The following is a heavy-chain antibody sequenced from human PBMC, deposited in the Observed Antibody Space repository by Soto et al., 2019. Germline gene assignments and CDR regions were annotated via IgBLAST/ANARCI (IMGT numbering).Heavy chain of an antibody. D-gene: IGHD3-3*01. J-gene: IGHJ4*02. Sequence: QVHLVQSGAEVEKPGASVKVSCKASGNTLTDYGISWVRQPPGQGLQGMGWITAFNGNTKYAQQFQGRVTMTTDTSTSTAYMELRSLESDDTAVYYCARISQSDFWSGYYYFFDYWGQGTLVTVSS. CDR3: ARISQSDFWSGYYYFFDY. CDR2: ITAFNGNT. CDR1: GNTLTDYG. V-gene: IGHV1-18*01.